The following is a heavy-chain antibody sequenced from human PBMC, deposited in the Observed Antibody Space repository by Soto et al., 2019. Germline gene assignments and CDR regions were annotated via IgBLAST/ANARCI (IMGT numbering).Heavy chain of an antibody. J-gene: IGHJ4*02. V-gene: IGHV3-21*01. CDR2: VSSSSSYI. Sequence: EVQLVESGGGLVKPGGSLRLSCAASGFTFSGHTINWVRQAPGKGLEWVSSVSSSSSYIYYADSVKGRFTVSRDNAEKSLYLQMNSLRAEDTAIYYCARCMGFDGSGYAFFDSWGQGTLVNVSS. CDR1: GFTFSGHT. CDR3: ARCMGFDGSGYAFFDS. D-gene: IGHD3-10*01.